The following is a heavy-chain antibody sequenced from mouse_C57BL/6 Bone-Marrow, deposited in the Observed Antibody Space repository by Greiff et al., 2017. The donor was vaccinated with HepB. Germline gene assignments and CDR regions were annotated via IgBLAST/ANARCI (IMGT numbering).Heavy chain of an antibody. D-gene: IGHD1-1*01. J-gene: IGHJ4*01. Sequence: QVQLQQPGAELVMPGASVKLSCKASGYTFTSYWMHWVKQRPGQGLEWIGEIDPSDSYTNSNQKFKGKSTLTVDKSSSTAYMQLSSLTSEDSAVYYCAVYGSVYYAMDYWGQGTSVTVSS. CDR3: AVYGSVYYAMDY. CDR1: GYTFTSYW. CDR2: IDPSDSYT. V-gene: IGHV1-69*01.